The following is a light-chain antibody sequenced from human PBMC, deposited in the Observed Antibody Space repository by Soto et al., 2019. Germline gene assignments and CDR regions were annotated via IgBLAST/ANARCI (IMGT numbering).Light chain of an antibody. CDR2: LSSDGSH. CDR1: TGHSSYA. V-gene: IGLV4-69*01. CDR3: QTWVSGIRV. Sequence: QLVLTQSPSASASLGASVTLTCTLTTGHSSYAIAWHQQQPEKGPRYLIKLSSDGSHIKGDGIPDRFSGSSSGPERYLTISSLQSEDEADYYCQTWVSGIRVFGGGTKLTVL. J-gene: IGLJ3*02.